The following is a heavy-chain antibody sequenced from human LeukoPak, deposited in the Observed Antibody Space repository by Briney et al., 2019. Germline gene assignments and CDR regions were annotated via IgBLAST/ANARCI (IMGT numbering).Heavy chain of an antibody. CDR1: GGSISSLY. D-gene: IGHD6-6*01. J-gene: IGHJ4*02. Sequence: SEALSLTCSVSGGSISSLYWSWIRQPPGKGLEWIGYIYYTGSTNYNPSLRGRVTMFVDMSKNQFSLRLSSVTAADAAVYYCARHRAYSSSSPFDYWGQGTLVTVSS. CDR3: ARHRAYSSSSPFDY. V-gene: IGHV4-59*08. CDR2: IYYTGST.